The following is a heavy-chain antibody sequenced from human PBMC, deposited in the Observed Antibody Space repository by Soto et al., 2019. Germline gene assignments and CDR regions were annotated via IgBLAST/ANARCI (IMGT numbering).Heavy chain of an antibody. CDR2: LYYNGST. Sequence: QVQLQESGPGLVKPSQTLSLACTVSGGSINIGGYFWSWVRQFPGKGLGWIGHLYYNGSTYYNPSLKSRVTISRDTSKNQFSLRLTSVTAADTAVYYFATHEYFGSEINFYYYAMDVWGQGTTVTVSS. J-gene: IGHJ6*02. V-gene: IGHV4-31*03. D-gene: IGHD3-16*01. CDR3: ATHEYFGSEINFYYYAMDV. CDR1: GGSINIGGYF.